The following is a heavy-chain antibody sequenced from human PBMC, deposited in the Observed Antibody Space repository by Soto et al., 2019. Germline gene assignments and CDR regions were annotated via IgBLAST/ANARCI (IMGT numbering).Heavy chain of an antibody. CDR1: GGTFSRYT. CDR3: ARGYTVGRGAPSWFDP. D-gene: IGHD3-10*01. Sequence: QVQLVQSGAEVKKPGSSVKVSCKASGGTFSRYTINWVRQAPGQGLEWMGRIIPIAAIATYTQKLQGRVTITVDNSSTPAYMGLSSLRSDDTAVYYCARGYTVGRGAPSWFDPWGQGTLVTVSS. V-gene: IGHV1-69*02. J-gene: IGHJ5*02. CDR2: IIPIAAIA.